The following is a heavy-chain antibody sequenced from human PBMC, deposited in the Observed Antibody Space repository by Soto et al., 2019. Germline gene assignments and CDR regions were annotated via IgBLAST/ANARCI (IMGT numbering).Heavy chain of an antibody. CDR3: ATWHLQEHAYDI. CDR2: LYDLDGT. CDR1: GFTVSSKKY. V-gene: IGHV3-53*01. Sequence: GGSLRLSCAAFGFTVSSKKYVAWVRQAPGKGLEWVSALYDLDGTYYADSVKGRFTTSSDSSRTTVYLQMNSLRPDDTAVYSCATWHLQEHAYDIWGQGTMVTVAS. D-gene: IGHD1-1*01. J-gene: IGHJ3*02.